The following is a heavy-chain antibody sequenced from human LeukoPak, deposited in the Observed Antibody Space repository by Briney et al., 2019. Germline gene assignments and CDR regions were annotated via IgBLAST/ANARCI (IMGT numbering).Heavy chain of an antibody. Sequence: SHTLSLTYALSGDSVSNNSVAWNWITQSPSSGLERLGRKFYRSKWYNDYAVSVNSRISIEPGTFKNQFSLQLNSVTPEGTAVYYCANWNHDQAHLECWGQGTLVTVAS. D-gene: IGHD1-1*01. CDR3: ANWNHDQAHLEC. CDR1: GDSVSNNSVA. V-gene: IGHV6-1*01. CDR2: KFYRSKWYN. J-gene: IGHJ4*02.